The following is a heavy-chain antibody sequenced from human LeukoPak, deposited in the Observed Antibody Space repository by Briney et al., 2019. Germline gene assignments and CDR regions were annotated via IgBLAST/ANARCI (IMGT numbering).Heavy chain of an antibody. CDR1: GGSISSYY. V-gene: IGHV4-59*01. D-gene: IGHD1-7*01. CDR2: IYYSGST. J-gene: IGHJ4*02. Sequence: SETLSLTCTVSGGSISSYYWSWIRQPPGKGLEWIGYIYYSGSTNYNPSLKSRVTISVDTSKNQFSLKLSSVTAADTAVYYCARALGNYAYFDYWDQGTLVTVSS. CDR3: ARALGNYAYFDY.